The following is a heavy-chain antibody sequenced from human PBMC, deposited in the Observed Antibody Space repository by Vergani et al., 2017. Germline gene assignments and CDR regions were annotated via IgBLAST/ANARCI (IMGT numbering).Heavy chain of an antibody. CDR2: VYGSGNL. CDR3: AGAETRTDWLDP. D-gene: IGHD3/OR15-3a*01. V-gene: IGHV4-61*02. J-gene: IGHJ5*02. Sequence: QVQLQESGPGLVKPSQTLSLTCSVSGVSVSSTAFYWNWNRQPAGEGLEWIGRVYGSGNLNYNPSLESRVTISRATSKNQFSLKVHSVTAADTAVYYCAGAETRTDWLDPWGQGTQVIVSS. CDR1: GVSVSSTAFY.